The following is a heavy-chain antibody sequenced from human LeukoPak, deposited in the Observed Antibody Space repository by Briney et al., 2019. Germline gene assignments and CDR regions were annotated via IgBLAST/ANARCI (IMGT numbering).Heavy chain of an antibody. CDR2: INRDESEK. CDR3: ARNNDMDV. D-gene: IGHD1/OR15-1a*01. V-gene: IGHV3-7*03. CDR1: GFILTNHW. Sequence: GGSLRLSCAASGFILTNHWMTWVRQAPGKGPEWVANINRDESEKYYVDSVKGRFTISRDTAKNSLYLQMNNLRAEDTGLYYCARNNDMDVWGQGTTVTVSS. J-gene: IGHJ6*02.